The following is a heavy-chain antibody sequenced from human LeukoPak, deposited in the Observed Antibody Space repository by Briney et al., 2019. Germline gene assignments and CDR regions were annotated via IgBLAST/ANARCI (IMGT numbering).Heavy chain of an antibody. CDR1: GFTFNYFW. CDR2: INNDGTAT. V-gene: IGHV3-74*01. CDR3: ATESEY. Sequence: GGSLRLSCAASGFTFNYFWMHWVRQVPGKGLVWVAGINNDGTATYYADSVKGRFTISRDNAKNTVYLQMNGLRAEDTTVYYCATESEYWGQGTLVTVSS. J-gene: IGHJ4*02.